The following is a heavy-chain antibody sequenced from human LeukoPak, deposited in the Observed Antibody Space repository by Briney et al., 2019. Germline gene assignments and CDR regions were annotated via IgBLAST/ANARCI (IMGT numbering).Heavy chain of an antibody. Sequence: GSLRLSCAASGFTFSSYWMSWVRQAPGKGLEWVSAISGSGGSTYYADSVKGRFTISRDNSKNTLYLQMNSLRAEDTAVYYCANSPVAARPGYFDYWGQGTLVTVSS. CDR2: ISGSGGST. D-gene: IGHD6-6*01. CDR1: GFTFSSYW. J-gene: IGHJ4*02. CDR3: ANSPVAARPGYFDY. V-gene: IGHV3-23*01.